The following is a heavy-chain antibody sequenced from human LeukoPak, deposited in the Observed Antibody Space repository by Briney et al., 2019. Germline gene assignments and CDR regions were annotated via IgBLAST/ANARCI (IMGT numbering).Heavy chain of an antibody. CDR2: IKQDGSEK. CDR1: GFTFSNYW. V-gene: IGHV3-7*01. Sequence: GESLRLSCAASGFTFSNYWMSWVRQAPGKGLEWVANIKQDGSEKYYVDSVKGRFTISRDNAENSLYLQMNSLRAEDTAIYYCARDRHINSWSNDRFDYWGQGALVTVSS. J-gene: IGHJ4*02. D-gene: IGHD6-13*01. CDR3: ARDRHINSWSNDRFDY.